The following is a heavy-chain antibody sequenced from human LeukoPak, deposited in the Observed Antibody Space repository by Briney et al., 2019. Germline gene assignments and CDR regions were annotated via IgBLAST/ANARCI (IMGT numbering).Heavy chain of an antibody. V-gene: IGHV4-59*01. J-gene: IGHJ3*02. CDR1: GGSISSYY. D-gene: IGHD5-24*01. CDR3: ARDHKGGDGADAFDI. Sequence: PSETLSLTCTVSGGSISSYYWSWIRQPPGKGLEWIGYIYYSGSTNYNPSLKSRVTISVDTSKNQFSLKLSSVTAADTAVYYCARDHKGGDGADAFDIWGHGTMVTVSS. CDR2: IYYSGST.